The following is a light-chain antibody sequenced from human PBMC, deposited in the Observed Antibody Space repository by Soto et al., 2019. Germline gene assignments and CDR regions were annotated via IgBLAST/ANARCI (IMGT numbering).Light chain of an antibody. Sequence: EIVLTQSPDTLSLSSGERVTLSCRASQSVCSDYLAWYQQKPGQAPGLLIYGASARATGIPDRFSGSGSGTDFTLTISRLEPDDFAVYYCQQYCSSFTFGPGTKVDIK. CDR3: QQYCSSFT. V-gene: IGKV3-20*01. CDR2: GAS. CDR1: QSVCSDY. J-gene: IGKJ3*01.